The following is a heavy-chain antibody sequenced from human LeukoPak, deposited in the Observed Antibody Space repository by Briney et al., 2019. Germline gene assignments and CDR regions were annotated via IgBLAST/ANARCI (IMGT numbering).Heavy chain of an antibody. Sequence: ASVKVSCKASGYTFTSYDINWVRQATGQGLEWMGWMNPNSGNTGYAQKFQGRVTMTTDTSTSTAYMELRSLRSDDTAVYYCARKELEPHRSDYWGQGTLVTVSS. CDR3: ARKELEPHRSDY. CDR2: MNPNSGNT. V-gene: IGHV1-8*01. CDR1: GYTFTSYD. J-gene: IGHJ4*02. D-gene: IGHD1-1*01.